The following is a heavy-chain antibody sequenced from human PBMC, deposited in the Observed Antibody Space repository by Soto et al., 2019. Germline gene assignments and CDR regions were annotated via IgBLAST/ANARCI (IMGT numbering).Heavy chain of an antibody. CDR1: GGSISSYY. CDR2: IFYTGST. CDR3: ARLPGYGSQNYGAFDV. Sequence: QVQLQESGPGLVKPSETLSLTCTVSGGSISSYYWSWIRQPPGKGLEYIGYIFYTGSTNYKPSLKSRFTISEDTCKNQFSLKLTSVTAADTAVYYCARLPGYGSQNYGAFDVWGQGTMVTVSS. V-gene: IGHV4-59*01. J-gene: IGHJ3*01. D-gene: IGHD3-10*01.